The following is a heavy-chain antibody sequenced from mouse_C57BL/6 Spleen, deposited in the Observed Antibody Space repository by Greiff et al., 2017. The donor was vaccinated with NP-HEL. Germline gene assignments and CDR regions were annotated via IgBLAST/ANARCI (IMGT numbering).Heavy chain of an antibody. CDR1: GYTFTSYW. J-gene: IGHJ4*01. V-gene: IGHV1-64*01. CDR2: IHPNSGST. D-gene: IGHD1-2*01. Sequence: QVQLQQPGAELVKPGASVKLSCKASGYTFTSYWMHWVKQRPGQGLEWIGMIHPNSGSTNYNEKFKSKATLTVDKSSSTAYMQLSSLTSEDSAVYYCASPTAHSDAMDYWGQGTSVTVSS. CDR3: ASPTAHSDAMDY.